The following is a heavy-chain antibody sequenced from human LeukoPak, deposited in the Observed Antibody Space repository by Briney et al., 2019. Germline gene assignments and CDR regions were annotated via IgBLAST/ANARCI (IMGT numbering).Heavy chain of an antibody. J-gene: IGHJ2*01. V-gene: IGHV4-38-2*02. CDR3: ARLDPWYFDL. D-gene: IGHD3/OR15-3a*01. Sequence: MPSETLSLTCTVSGYSISSGYYWGWIRQPPGKGLEWIGSIYHSGGTYYNPSLKSRVTISVDTSKNQFSLKLNSVTAADTAVYYCARLDPWYFDLWGRGTLVTVSS. CDR1: GYSISSGYY. CDR2: IYHSGGT.